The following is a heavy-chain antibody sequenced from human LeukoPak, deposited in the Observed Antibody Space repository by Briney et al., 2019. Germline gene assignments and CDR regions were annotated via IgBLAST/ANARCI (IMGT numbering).Heavy chain of an antibody. Sequence: PGGSLRLSCAASGFTFSSYAMSWVRQAPGKGLEWVSAISGSGGSTYYADSVKGRFTISRGNSKNTLYLQMNSLRAEDTAVYYCAKVRAWAVAGLDYWGQGTLVTVSS. D-gene: IGHD6-19*01. V-gene: IGHV3-23*01. CDR3: AKVRAWAVAGLDY. CDR2: ISGSGGST. J-gene: IGHJ4*02. CDR1: GFTFSSYA.